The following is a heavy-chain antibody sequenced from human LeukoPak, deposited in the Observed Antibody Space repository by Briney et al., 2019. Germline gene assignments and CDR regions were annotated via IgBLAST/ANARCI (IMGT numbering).Heavy chain of an antibody. CDR2: IYHSGST. J-gene: IGHJ6*03. CDR3: ASSLLSMVRGAAYYYMDV. V-gene: IGHV4-59*12. CDR1: GGSISSYY. D-gene: IGHD3-10*01. Sequence: SETLSLTCTVSGGSISSYYWSWLRQPPGKGLEWIGYIYHSGSTYYNPSLKSRVTISVDRSKNQFSLKLSSVTAADTAAYFCASSLLSMVRGAAYYYMDVWGKGTTGTVSS.